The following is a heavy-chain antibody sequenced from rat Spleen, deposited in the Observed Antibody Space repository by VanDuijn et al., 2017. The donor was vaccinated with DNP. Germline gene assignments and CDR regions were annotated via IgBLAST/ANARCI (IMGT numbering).Heavy chain of an antibody. D-gene: IGHD1-12*02. Sequence: EVQLVESGGGLVQPGRSLKLSCAASGFSFSDYYMAWVRQAPTKGLDWVASISYDSGTTYYRDSVKGRFTISRYNAKSTLYLQMDSLRSEDTATYYCAIEGYYDGTYWYFDFWGPGTMVTVSS. CDR3: AIEGYYDGTYWYFDF. J-gene: IGHJ1*01. V-gene: IGHV5-20*01. CDR2: ISYDSGTT. CDR1: GFSFSDYY.